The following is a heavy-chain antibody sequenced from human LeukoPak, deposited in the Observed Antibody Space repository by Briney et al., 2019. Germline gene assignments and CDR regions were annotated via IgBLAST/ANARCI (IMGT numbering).Heavy chain of an antibody. J-gene: IGHJ4*01. Sequence: AGGSLRLSCVASEFNFFSYGMQWVRQAPGKGLVWVSRIFADGSTTSYADSVKGRFTISRDNAKNTLYLQMNSLRAEDTAVYYCARELPREVTLDYWAQGTLVTVSP. CDR1: EFNFFSYG. D-gene: IGHD2-21*02. V-gene: IGHV3-74*01. CDR3: ARELPREVTLDY. CDR2: IFADGSTT.